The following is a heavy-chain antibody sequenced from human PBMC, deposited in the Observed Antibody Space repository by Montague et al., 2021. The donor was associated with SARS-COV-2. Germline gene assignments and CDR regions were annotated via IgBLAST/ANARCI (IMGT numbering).Heavy chain of an antibody. D-gene: IGHD2-15*01. Sequence: SETLSLTCTVSGGSISSSSYYWGWIRQPPGKGLEWIGSIYYSGSTNYNPSLKSRVTISVDTSKNQFSLKLSSVTAADTAVYYCAGGPAATYYYGMDVWGQGTTVTVSS. CDR1: GGSISSSSYY. CDR3: AGGPAATYYYGMDV. J-gene: IGHJ6*02. CDR2: IYYSGST. V-gene: IGHV4-39*07.